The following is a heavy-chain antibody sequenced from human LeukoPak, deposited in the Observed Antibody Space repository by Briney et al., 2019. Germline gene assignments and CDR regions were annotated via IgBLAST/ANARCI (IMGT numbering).Heavy chain of an antibody. CDR1: GFTFSSYS. CDR2: ISSSSSYI. CDR3: ARVNSYGFDY. D-gene: IGHD5-18*01. V-gene: IGHV3-21*01. Sequence: PGRSLRLSCAASGFTFSSYSMNWVRQAPGKGLEWVSSISSSSSYIYYADSVKGRFTISRDNAKDSLYLQMNSLRAEDTAVYYCARVNSYGFDYWGQGTLVTVSS. J-gene: IGHJ4*02.